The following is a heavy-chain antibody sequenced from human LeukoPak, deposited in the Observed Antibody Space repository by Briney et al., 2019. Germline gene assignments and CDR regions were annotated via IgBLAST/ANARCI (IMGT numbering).Heavy chain of an antibody. D-gene: IGHD3-10*01. CDR1: GCTFSSYA. Sequence: GGSLRLSCAASGCTFSSYAMSWVRQAPGKGLELVSAISGSGGSTYYADSVKGRFTISRDNSKNTLYLQMNSLRAEDTAVYYCAKDLPLWFGELLIDYWGQGTLVTVSS. CDR3: AKDLPLWFGELLIDY. J-gene: IGHJ4*02. V-gene: IGHV3-23*01. CDR2: ISGSGGST.